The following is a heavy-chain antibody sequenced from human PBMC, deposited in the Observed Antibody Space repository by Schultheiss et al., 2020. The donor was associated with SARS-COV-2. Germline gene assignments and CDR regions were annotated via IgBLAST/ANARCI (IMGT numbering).Heavy chain of an antibody. CDR2: IYHSGST. CDR1: GGSFSDHY. Sequence: SETLSLTCAVYGGSFSDHYWNWIRQPPGKGLEWIGSIYHSGSTYYNPSLKSRVTISVDTSKNQFSLKLSSVTAADTAVYYCARVGTTVTTLDYWGQGTLVTVSS. V-gene: IGHV4-34*01. D-gene: IGHD4-11*01. CDR3: ARVGTTVTTLDY. J-gene: IGHJ4*02.